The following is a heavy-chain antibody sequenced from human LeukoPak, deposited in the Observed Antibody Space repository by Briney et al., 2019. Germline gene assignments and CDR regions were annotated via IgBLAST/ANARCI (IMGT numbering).Heavy chain of an antibody. Sequence: GGSLRLSCTVSGFTVSSNSMSWVRQAPGKGLEWVSFIYSAGSTHYSDFVKGRFTISIDNSKNTLYLQMNSLRVEDTAVYYCARRAGAYSHPYDYWGQGTLVTVSS. V-gene: IGHV3-53*01. D-gene: IGHD4/OR15-4a*01. CDR2: IYSAGST. J-gene: IGHJ4*02. CDR3: ARRAGAYSHPYDY. CDR1: GFTVSSNS.